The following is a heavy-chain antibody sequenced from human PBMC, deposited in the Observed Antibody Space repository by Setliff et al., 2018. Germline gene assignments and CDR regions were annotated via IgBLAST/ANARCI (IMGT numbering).Heavy chain of an antibody. D-gene: IGHD1-1*01. CDR1: GGSTNNYH. CDR2: LYPNGNT. V-gene: IGHV4-4*07. Sequence: KTSETLSLTCTVSGGSTNNYHWTWIRQPAGKGLERIGRLYPNGNTNYNPSLKRRVNMSADSSKNNLSLRLKYVTAADTAVYYCAREDWNGNAFDIWGPGTMVTVSS. CDR3: AREDWNGNAFDI. J-gene: IGHJ3*02.